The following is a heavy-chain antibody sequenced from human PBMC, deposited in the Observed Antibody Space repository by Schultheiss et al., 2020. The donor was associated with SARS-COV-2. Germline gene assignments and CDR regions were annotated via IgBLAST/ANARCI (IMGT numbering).Heavy chain of an antibody. Sequence: GGSLRLSCAASGFTFSSYWMSWVRQAPGKGLEWVAVISYDGSNKYYADSVKGRFTISRDNSKNTLYLQMNSLRAEDTAVYYCARGFPKYYGSGSYGSIDYWGQGTLVTVAS. V-gene: IGHV3-30*07. J-gene: IGHJ4*02. D-gene: IGHD3-10*01. CDR1: GFTFSSYW. CDR2: ISYDGSNK. CDR3: ARGFPKYYGSGSYGSIDY.